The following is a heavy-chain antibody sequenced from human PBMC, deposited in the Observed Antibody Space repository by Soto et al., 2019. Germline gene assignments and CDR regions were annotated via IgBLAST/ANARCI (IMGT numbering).Heavy chain of an antibody. Sequence: QVQLVESGGGVVQPGKSLRLSCAASGFTFSSYGMHWVRQAPGKGLEWVALIWYDGSKKYYADSVKGRFTISRDNSKDTXYXXMNSLRAEDTAVYYCARVGMLSRYSSSWYRYFFDFWGQGTLVTVSS. D-gene: IGHD6-13*01. J-gene: IGHJ4*02. CDR3: ARVGMLSRYSSSWYRYFFDF. CDR1: GFTFSSYG. CDR2: IWYDGSKK. V-gene: IGHV3-33*01.